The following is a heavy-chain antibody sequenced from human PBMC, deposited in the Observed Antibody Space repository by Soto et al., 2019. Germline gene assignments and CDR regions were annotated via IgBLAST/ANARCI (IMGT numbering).Heavy chain of an antibody. CDR2: ITSGGRSI. CDR1: GFTVSDYE. J-gene: IGHJ4*02. CDR3: VRRMASPDQ. Sequence: GGSLRLSCTASGFTVSDYEMNWVRQAPGKGLEWVSYITSGGRSIHYAGSVKGRFIISRDNAENSLYLQMNSLSPEDTAVYYCVRRMASPDQWGQGTLVTVSS. D-gene: IGHD2-15*01. V-gene: IGHV3-48*03.